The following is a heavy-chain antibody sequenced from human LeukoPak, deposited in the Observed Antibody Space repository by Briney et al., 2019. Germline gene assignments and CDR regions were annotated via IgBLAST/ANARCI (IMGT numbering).Heavy chain of an antibody. V-gene: IGHV4-59*01. CDR2: IYYSGST. CDR3: ARTTASYDFWNENWFDS. D-gene: IGHD3-3*01. CDR1: GGSISSDY. J-gene: IGHJ5*01. Sequence: TSETLSLTCTVSGGSISSDYWSWIRQPPGKGLEWIGYIYYSGSTSYNPSVKSRVTISVDTSKNQFSLKLSSVTAADTAVYYCARTTASYDFWNENWFDSWGQGTLVTVSS.